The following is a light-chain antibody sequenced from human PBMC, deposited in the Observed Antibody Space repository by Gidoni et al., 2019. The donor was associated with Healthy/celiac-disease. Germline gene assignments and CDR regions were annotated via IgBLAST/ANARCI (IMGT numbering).Light chain of an antibody. V-gene: IGLV1-47*01. J-gene: IGLJ3*02. CDR1: RSNIGSNY. Sequence: QSVLTQPPSASGTPGQRVTISCSGSRSNIGSNYVYWYQQLPGTAPKLLIYRNNQRPSGVPDRFSGSKSGTSASLAISGLRSEDEADYYCAACDDSLSGWVFGGGTKLTVL. CDR3: AACDDSLSGWV. CDR2: RNN.